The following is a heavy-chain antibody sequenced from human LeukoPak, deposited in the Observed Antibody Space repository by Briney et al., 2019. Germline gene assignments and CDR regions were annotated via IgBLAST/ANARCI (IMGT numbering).Heavy chain of an antibody. D-gene: IGHD2-21*02. CDR3: AKSRCGADCYSPFDY. V-gene: IGHV3-23*01. Sequence: GGSLRLSCAASGFTFSSYAMNWVCQAPGKGLEWVSAIRGSGTDTYYADSVKGRFIISRDNSKNTLYLQMNSLKAEDTAVYYCAKSRCGADCYSPFDYWGQGTLVTVSS. CDR2: IRGSGTDT. CDR1: GFTFSSYA. J-gene: IGHJ4*02.